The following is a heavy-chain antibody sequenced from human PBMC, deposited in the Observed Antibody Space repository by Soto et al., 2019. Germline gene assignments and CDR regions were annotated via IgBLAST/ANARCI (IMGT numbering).Heavy chain of an antibody. CDR2: IYWDDDK. D-gene: IGHD3-3*02. CDR1: GFSLSTTGVG. Sequence: QITLKESGPTLVKPTQTLTLTCTFSGFSLSTTGVGVGWVRQPPGKALEWLALIYWDDDKRYSPSLKSRLTITKDTTKNQVVLALTKLDPVDTATYYCAHTLLVFAYFKHWGQGTLVTVSS. J-gene: IGHJ1*01. CDR3: AHTLLVFAYFKH. V-gene: IGHV2-5*02.